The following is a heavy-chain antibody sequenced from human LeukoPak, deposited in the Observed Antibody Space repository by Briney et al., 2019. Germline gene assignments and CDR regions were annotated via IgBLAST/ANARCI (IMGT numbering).Heavy chain of an antibody. Sequence: SETLSLTCAVYGGSFSGYYWSWIRQPPGKGLEWIREINHSGSTNYNPSLKSRVTISVDTSKNQFSLKLSSVTAADTAVYYCARGPKHYYDSSGYYEGSYYFDYWGQGTLVTVSS. J-gene: IGHJ4*02. D-gene: IGHD3-22*01. V-gene: IGHV4-34*01. CDR1: GGSFSGYY. CDR2: INHSGST. CDR3: ARGPKHYYDSSGYYEGSYYFDY.